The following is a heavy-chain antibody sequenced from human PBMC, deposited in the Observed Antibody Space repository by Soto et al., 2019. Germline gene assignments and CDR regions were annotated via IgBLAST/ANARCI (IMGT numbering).Heavy chain of an antibody. CDR2: INPNGGST. Sequence: QVQLVQSGAEVKKPGASVKVSCKASGYTFSSYYIHWVRQAPGQGLEWIGIINPNGGSTKYAQNFKGRLTVTRDTSTATVYMDMSAITSDETAMYYCARGLGLGDCWGQGTLVTVYS. V-gene: IGHV1-46*01. CDR3: ARGLGLGDC. CDR1: GYTFSSYY. D-gene: IGHD3-9*01. J-gene: IGHJ4*02.